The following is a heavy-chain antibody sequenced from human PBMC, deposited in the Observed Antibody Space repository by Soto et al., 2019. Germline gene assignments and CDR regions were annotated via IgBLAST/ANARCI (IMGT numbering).Heavy chain of an antibody. D-gene: IGHD5-12*01. Sequence: QVQLVQSGAEVKRSGASVKVSCKPSGYTFTGYYIHWVRQAPGQGLEWMGWINPNSGATNYAQKFQGRVTMPSDTSMSTAYVELARLRSDDTAVYYCVRDLVTTIGDFDYWGQGTLVTVSS. V-gene: IGHV1-2*02. J-gene: IGHJ4*02. CDR2: INPNSGAT. CDR3: VRDLVTTIGDFDY. CDR1: GYTFTGYY.